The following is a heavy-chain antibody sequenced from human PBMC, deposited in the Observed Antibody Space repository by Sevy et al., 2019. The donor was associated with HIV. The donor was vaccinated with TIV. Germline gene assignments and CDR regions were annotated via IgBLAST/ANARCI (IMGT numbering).Heavy chain of an antibody. CDR2: ISDSGTNK. V-gene: IGHV3-30-3*01. CDR3: ARGGIAVAGTQGY. J-gene: IGHJ4*02. Sequence: GGSLRRSCAASGFTFSTFAMHWVRQAPGKGLEWVAAISDSGTNKYYADSVKGRFTITRDNCKNTLYVQMNSLRAEDSAVYYCARGGIAVAGTQGYWGQGTLVTVSS. D-gene: IGHD6-19*01. CDR1: GFTFSTFA.